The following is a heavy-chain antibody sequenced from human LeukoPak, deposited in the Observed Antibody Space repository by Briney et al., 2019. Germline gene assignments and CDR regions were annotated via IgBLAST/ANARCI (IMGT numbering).Heavy chain of an antibody. Sequence: GGSLRLSCAASGFTFSSYNMNWVRQTPGQGLEWVSGISASGGITFYADSVKGRFTISRDNSKNTLYLQMNSLRVEDTAIYYCAKDDIPAFATGYMDVWGKGTTVTVSS. V-gene: IGHV3-23*01. CDR3: AKDDIPAFATGYMDV. J-gene: IGHJ6*03. CDR1: GFTFSSYN. D-gene: IGHD2-2*01. CDR2: ISASGGIT.